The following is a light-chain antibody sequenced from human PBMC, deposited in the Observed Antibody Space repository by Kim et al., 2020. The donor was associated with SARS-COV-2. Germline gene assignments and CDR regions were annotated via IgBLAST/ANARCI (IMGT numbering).Light chain of an antibody. V-gene: IGKV1-27*01. Sequence: ASVGDRVNITRRASQGISNYLAWYQHKPGKVRERLIYAASTLQSGVPSRFSGSGSGTDFTLTISSLQPEDVATYYCQRYYNAPWTFGQGTKVDIK. J-gene: IGKJ1*01. CDR3: QRYYNAPWT. CDR1: QGISNY. CDR2: AAS.